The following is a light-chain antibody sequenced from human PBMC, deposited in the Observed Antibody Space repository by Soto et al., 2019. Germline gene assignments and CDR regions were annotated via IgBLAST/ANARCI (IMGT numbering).Light chain of an antibody. J-gene: IGLJ1*01. CDR1: SSDVGGYNY. CDR3: SSYTSSSTPYV. V-gene: IGLV2-14*01. Sequence: QSMLTQPASVSGSPGQSITISCTGTSSDVGGYNYVSWYQQHPGKAPKLMIYDVSNRPSGVSNRFSGSKSGNTASLTISGLQAEDEADYYCSSYTSSSTPYVFGTGTKLTVL. CDR2: DVS.